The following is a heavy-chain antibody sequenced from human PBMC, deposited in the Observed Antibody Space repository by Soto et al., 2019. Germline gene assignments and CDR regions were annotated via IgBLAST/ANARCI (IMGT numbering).Heavy chain of an antibody. CDR2: ISYGGST. J-gene: IGHJ4*02. CDR1: GASVSSRTYY. V-gene: IGHV4-61*01. CDR3: ASSLRRAAAGSEY. D-gene: IGHD6-13*01. Sequence: SETLSLTCTVSGASVSSRTYYWSWIRQPPGRGLEWIGYISYGGSTNYNPSLKSRVTISVDTSKNQFSLKLSSVTAADTAAYYCASSLRRAAAGSEYWGQGTLVTVSS.